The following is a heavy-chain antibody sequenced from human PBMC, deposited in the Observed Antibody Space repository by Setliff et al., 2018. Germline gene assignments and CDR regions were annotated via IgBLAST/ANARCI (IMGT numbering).Heavy chain of an antibody. CDR1: GGSISSHH. CDR2: IYYSGST. V-gene: IGHV4-59*11. Sequence: SETLSLTCTVSGGSISSHHWSWIRQPPGKGLEWIGYIYYSGSTNYNPSLKSRVTISVDTSKNQFSLKLSSVTAADTAVYFCATGDFYYYMVVWGKGTTVTVS. J-gene: IGHJ6*03. CDR3: ATGDFYYYMVV.